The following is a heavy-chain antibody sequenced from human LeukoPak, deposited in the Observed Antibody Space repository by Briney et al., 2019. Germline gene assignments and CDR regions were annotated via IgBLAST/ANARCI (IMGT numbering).Heavy chain of an antibody. D-gene: IGHD6-25*01. Sequence: QPGGSLRLSCAASGFTFSNSWMSWVRQAPGKGLEWVANIKQDGSEKLYVDSVKGRFTISRDNAKNSMYLQMNSLRVEDTAVYFCASPRSSDYGGGWGQGTLVTVSS. CDR1: GFTFSNSW. CDR2: IKQDGSEK. V-gene: IGHV3-7*01. J-gene: IGHJ4*02. CDR3: ASPRSSDYGGG.